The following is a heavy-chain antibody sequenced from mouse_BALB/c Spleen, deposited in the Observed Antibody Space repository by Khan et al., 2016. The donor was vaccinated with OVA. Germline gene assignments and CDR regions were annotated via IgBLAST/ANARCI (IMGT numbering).Heavy chain of an antibody. CDR1: GYTFTDYD. CDR2: IYPGSGST. CDR3: AKTVYGNSYAMDY. V-gene: IGHV1-77*01. Sequence: QVQLKQSGPELVKPGASVKMSCKTSGYTFTDYDIRWVKQRTGQGLEWIGEIYPGSGSTYYNEKFKGKATLTADKSSNTAYMQLSSLTSEDSAVDFCAKTVYGNSYAMDYWGQGTAVTVSS. D-gene: IGHD2-1*01. J-gene: IGHJ4*01.